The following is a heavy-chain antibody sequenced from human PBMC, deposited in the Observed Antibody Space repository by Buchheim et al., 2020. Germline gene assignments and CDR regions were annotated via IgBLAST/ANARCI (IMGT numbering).Heavy chain of an antibody. CDR3: AKSEDIVVVPAALGY. V-gene: IGHV3-23*01. Sequence: EVQLLESGGGLVQPGGSMRLSCAASGFTFSSYAMSWVRQAPGKGLEWVSSISGSGDTTYYADSVKGRFTISRDNSKNTLYLQMNSLRAEDTAVYYCAKSEDIVVVPAALGYWGQGTL. D-gene: IGHD2-2*01. J-gene: IGHJ4*02. CDR2: ISGSGDTT. CDR1: GFTFSSYA.